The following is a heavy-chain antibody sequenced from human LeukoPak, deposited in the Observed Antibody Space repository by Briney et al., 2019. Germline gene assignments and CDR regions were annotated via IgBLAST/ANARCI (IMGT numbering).Heavy chain of an antibody. V-gene: IGHV4-59*01. Sequence: SETLSLTCTVSGGSISSYYWSWIRQPPGKGLEWIGYIYYSGSTNYNPSLKSRATISVDTSKNQFSLKLSSVTAADTAVYYCARDRSRGWFGELSWNWFDPWGQGTLVTVSS. CDR3: ARDRSRGWFGELSWNWFDP. J-gene: IGHJ5*02. CDR1: GGSISSYY. CDR2: IYYSGST. D-gene: IGHD3-10*01.